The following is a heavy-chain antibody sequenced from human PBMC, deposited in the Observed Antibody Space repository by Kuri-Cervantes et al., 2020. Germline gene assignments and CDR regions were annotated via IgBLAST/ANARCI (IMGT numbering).Heavy chain of an antibody. J-gene: IGHJ4*02. CDR3: ATRGYSGYVDGFDN. CDR2: IYYSGST. CDR1: GGSISSYY. Sequence: SETLSLTCTVSGGSISSYYWSWIRQPPGKGLEWIGCIYYSGSTNYNPSLKSRVTISADTSKNQFSLKLSSVTAADTAVYYCATRGYSGYVDGFDNWGQGTLVTVSS. D-gene: IGHD5-12*01. V-gene: IGHV4-59*12.